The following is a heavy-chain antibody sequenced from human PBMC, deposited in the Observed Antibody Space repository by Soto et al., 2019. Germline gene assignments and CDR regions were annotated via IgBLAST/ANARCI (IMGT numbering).Heavy chain of an antibody. CDR3: TRDPNGDHIGAFDF. Sequence: EVQVVESGGGLVQPGGSLRLSCATSKFTFSAYAMTWVRQAPGEGLEWVSSISGSGGGTSYADSVKGRFSISRDNSKNTLYLRMNSLRVEDTAVYSRTRDPNGDHIGAFDFWGQGIVVTVSS. J-gene: IGHJ3*01. CDR1: KFTFSAYA. V-gene: IGHV3-23*04. CDR2: ISGSGGGT. D-gene: IGHD4-17*01.